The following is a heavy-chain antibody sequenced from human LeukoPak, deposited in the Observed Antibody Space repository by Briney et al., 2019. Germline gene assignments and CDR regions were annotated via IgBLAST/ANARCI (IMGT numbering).Heavy chain of an antibody. J-gene: IGHJ6*02. V-gene: IGHV3-30*18. Sequence: QPGSPLTLPCAASGLTFSSYVMQGVRQAPGKGVEGVAVISYDGSNKYYADSVKGRFTISRDNSKNTLYLQMNSLRAEDTAVYYCAKDLGARIYYYYGMDVWGQGTTVTVSS. CDR2: ISYDGSNK. CDR3: AKDLGARIYYYYGMDV. D-gene: IGHD3-16*01. CDR1: GLTFSSYV.